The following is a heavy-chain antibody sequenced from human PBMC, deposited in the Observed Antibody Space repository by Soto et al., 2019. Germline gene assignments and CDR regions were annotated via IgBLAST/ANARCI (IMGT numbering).Heavy chain of an antibody. CDR3: ARGGHDFWSGPFDY. V-gene: IGHV4-4*07. D-gene: IGHD3-3*01. CDR1: DGSISTYY. Sequence: SETLSLTCTVSDGSISTYYCNWIRQPAGKGLEWIGRIDASGSTDYDPSLKRRVTMSVDTSKNQFSLRLSSVTAADTAVYYCARGGHDFWSGPFDYWGQGAQVTVSS. J-gene: IGHJ4*02. CDR2: IDASGST.